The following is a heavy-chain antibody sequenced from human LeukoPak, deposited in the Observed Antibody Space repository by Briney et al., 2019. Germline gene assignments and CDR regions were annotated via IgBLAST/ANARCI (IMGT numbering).Heavy chain of an antibody. V-gene: IGHV1-18*01. CDR1: GYTFTSYG. CDR3: ARDAHFVTGIAVAGTSDY. CDR2: ISAYNGNT. D-gene: IGHD6-19*01. J-gene: IGHJ4*02. Sequence: ASLKVSCKASGYTFTSYGISWVRQAPGQGLEWMGWISAYNGNTNYAQKLQGRVTMTTDTSTSTAYMELRSLRSDDTAVYYCARDAHFVTGIAVAGTSDYWGQGTLVTVPS.